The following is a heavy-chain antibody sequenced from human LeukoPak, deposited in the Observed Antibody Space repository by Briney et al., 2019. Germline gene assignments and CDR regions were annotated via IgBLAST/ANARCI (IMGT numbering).Heavy chain of an antibody. J-gene: IGHJ5*01. CDR2: INPNIGDA. V-gene: IGHV1-2*02. D-gene: IGHD2-21*02. CDR3: ARMDLDGGDSIGFDS. Sequence: ASVKLSCKASGYTFTGSFMHWVRQAPGQGLEWMGWINPNIGDAYYAQKFQGRVTMTRDRSINTAYMELSRLTSDDTAVYYCARMDLDGGDSIGFDSWGQGTLVTVSS. CDR1: GYTFTGSF.